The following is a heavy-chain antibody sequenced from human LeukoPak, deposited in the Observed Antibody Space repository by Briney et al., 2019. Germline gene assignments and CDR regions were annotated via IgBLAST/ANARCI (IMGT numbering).Heavy chain of an antibody. CDR2: IYPGDSDT. J-gene: IGHJ4*02. Sequence: GEALKISCKGSAYSFTSYWIGWVRQMPGKGLEWRGIIYPGDSDTRYSPFSQGQVTISAYKSISTAYLQYSSLKASDTAINYCASQSGRVRGVIGQFDYWGQGTLVTVST. D-gene: IGHD3-10*01. CDR3: ASQSGRVRGVIGQFDY. V-gene: IGHV5-51*01. CDR1: AYSFTSYW.